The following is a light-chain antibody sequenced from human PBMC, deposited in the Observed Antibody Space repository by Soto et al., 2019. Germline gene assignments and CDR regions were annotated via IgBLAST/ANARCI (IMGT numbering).Light chain of an antibody. Sequence: QSVLTQPPSASGTPGQRVTIPWSGSSSNIGSHTVNWYQQLPGTAPKLLVYSSNQRPSGVPDRFSGSKSGTAASLAISGLQSEDEADYYCAAWDGSLNGVVFGGGTKLTVL. CDR2: SSN. CDR3: AAWDGSLNGVV. CDR1: SSNIGSHT. J-gene: IGLJ2*01. V-gene: IGLV1-44*01.